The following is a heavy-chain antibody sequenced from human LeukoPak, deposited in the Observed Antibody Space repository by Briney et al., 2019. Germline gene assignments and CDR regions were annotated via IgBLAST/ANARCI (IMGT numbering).Heavy chain of an antibody. CDR2: MKQDGSEK. Sequence: SGGSLRLSCAASGFSFSRYWMTWVRQAPGKGLEWVANMKQDGSEKYYVDSVKGRFTISRDNAKNSLFLQMNSLRAEDTAVYYCARDLVTAALDYWGQGALVTVSS. J-gene: IGHJ4*02. CDR3: ARDLVTAALDY. CDR1: GFSFSRYW. D-gene: IGHD2-21*02. V-gene: IGHV3-7*01.